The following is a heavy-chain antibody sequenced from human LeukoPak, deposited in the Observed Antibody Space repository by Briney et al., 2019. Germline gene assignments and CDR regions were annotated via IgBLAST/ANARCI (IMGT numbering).Heavy chain of an antibody. CDR1: GGSLRTYY. Sequence: SETLSLTCTVSGGSLRTYYWSWVRQTAGKGVGWIGRIYISGRTNYNPSLQSRVTMSVDTSRNQFSLKLRSVTAADTAVYYCAREASDTAMATYYFDYWGQGTLVTVSS. CDR3: AREASDTAMATYYFDY. CDR2: IYISGRT. J-gene: IGHJ4*02. D-gene: IGHD5-18*01. V-gene: IGHV4-4*07.